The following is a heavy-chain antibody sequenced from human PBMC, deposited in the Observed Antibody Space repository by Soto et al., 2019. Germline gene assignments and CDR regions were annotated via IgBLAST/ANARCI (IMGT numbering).Heavy chain of an antibody. Sequence: ASVKVSCKASGYTFTGYYMHWVRQAPGQGLEWMGWINPNSGGTNYAQKFQGWVTMTRDTSISTAYMELSRLRSDDTAVYYCARTGADDSSGYWFDPWGQGTLVTVSS. J-gene: IGHJ5*02. D-gene: IGHD3-22*01. CDR2: INPNSGGT. CDR3: ARTGADDSSGYWFDP. V-gene: IGHV1-2*04. CDR1: GYTFTGYY.